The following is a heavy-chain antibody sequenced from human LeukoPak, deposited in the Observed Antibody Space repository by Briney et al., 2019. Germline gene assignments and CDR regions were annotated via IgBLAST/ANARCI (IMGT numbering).Heavy chain of an antibody. CDR2: ISSSSSYI. J-gene: IGHJ5*02. V-gene: IGHV3-21*04. Sequence: GGSLRLSCAASGFTFSSYSMNWVRQAPGKGLEWVSSISSSSSYIYYADSVKGRFTISRDNAKNSLYLQMNSLRAEDTAVYYCARGQRTNTWFDPWGQGTLVTVSS. D-gene: IGHD6-25*01. CDR3: ARGQRTNTWFDP. CDR1: GFTFSSYS.